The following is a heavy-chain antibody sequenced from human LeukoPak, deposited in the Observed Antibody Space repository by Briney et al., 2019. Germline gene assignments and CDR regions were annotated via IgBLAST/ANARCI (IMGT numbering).Heavy chain of an antibody. CDR1: GYTFTGYY. Sequence: ASVKVSCKTSGYTFTGYYIHWVRQAPGQGLEWMGWINPDSGATICSQKFQGRVTMTRDTSINTAYMDLSRLRFDDTAVYYCARPRAFSYGQMYYFDYWGQGALVTVSS. J-gene: IGHJ4*02. D-gene: IGHD5-18*01. CDR2: INPDSGAT. V-gene: IGHV1-2*02. CDR3: ARPRAFSYGQMYYFDY.